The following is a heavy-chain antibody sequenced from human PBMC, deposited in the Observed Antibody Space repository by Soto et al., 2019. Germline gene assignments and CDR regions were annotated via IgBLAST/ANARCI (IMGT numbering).Heavy chain of an antibody. D-gene: IGHD3-3*01. V-gene: IGHV2-26*01. CDR3: ARLITILGYLGGLDV. CDR1: GFLLSNARMG. J-gene: IGHJ6*02. Sequence: QVTLKESGPVLVNPTETLTLTCTVSGFLLSNARMGVTWIRQPPGKALEWLAHIFSNDEKSYRTSLKSRLTSSKDTSKSQVVLTMTNMDPVDTGTYYCARLITILGYLGGLDVWGQGTTVTVSS. CDR2: IFSNDEK.